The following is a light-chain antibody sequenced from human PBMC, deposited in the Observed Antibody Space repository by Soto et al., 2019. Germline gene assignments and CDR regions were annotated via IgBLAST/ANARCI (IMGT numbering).Light chain of an antibody. CDR1: QNVKSR. CDR2: DAF. V-gene: IGKV3-15*01. Sequence: EKVMTQSPATLSVSPGERATLSCRASQNVKSRLAWYQQKPGQAPRLLIYDAFTRATGIPARFSGSASGTEFTLTISSLQSEDSAVYYCQQYDDWPRTFGGGTKVEIK. J-gene: IGKJ4*01. CDR3: QQYDDWPRT.